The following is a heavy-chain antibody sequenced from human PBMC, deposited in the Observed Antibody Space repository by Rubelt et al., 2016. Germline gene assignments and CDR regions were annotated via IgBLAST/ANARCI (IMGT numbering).Heavy chain of an antibody. CDR3: ARDWGFQMATEPYFDY. V-gene: IGHV4-34*01. Sequence: QVQLQQWGAGLLKPSETLSLTCGVSGGSFSGYYWSWIRQPPGKGLEWLGGITNSGSTNSNPSLKRRVTISADRPNNQFSPKLTSGTAADTAVYYCARDWGFQMATEPYFDYWGQGTLVTVSS. CDR1: GGSFSGYY. CDR2: ITNSGST. D-gene: IGHD5-24*01. J-gene: IGHJ4*02.